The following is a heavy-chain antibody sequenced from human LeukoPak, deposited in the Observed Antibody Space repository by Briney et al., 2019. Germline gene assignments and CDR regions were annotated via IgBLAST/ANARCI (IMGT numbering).Heavy chain of an antibody. CDR3: ARGGYDILTGYCGFDP. V-gene: IGHV4-59*08. CDR2: IYYSGST. Sequence: SETLSLTCTVSGGSISSYYWSWIRQPPGKGLEWIGYIYYSGSTNYNPSLKSRVTISVDTSKNQFSLKLSSVTAADTAVYYCARGGYDILTGYCGFDPWGQGTLVTVSS. D-gene: IGHD3-9*01. J-gene: IGHJ5*02. CDR1: GGSISSYY.